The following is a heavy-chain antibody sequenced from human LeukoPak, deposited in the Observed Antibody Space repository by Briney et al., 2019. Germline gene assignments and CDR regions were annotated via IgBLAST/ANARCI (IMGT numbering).Heavy chain of an antibody. CDR2: IYSSSSTI. V-gene: IGHV3-48*02. J-gene: IGHJ4*02. CDR3: ARDLRGDY. Sequence: PGGSLRLSCAASGDPCSRNSMNWVRQAPGKGLEWVSYIYSSSSTIYYADSVRGRFTISRDNAKNSLYLQMNSRRDEDTAVYYCARDLRGDYWGQGTLVTVSS. CDR1: GDPCSRNS.